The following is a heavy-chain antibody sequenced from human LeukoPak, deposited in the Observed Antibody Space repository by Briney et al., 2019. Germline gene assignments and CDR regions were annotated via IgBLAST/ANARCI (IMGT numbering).Heavy chain of an antibody. Sequence: GGSLRLSCAASGFTFSSYGMHWVRQAPGKGLEWVAVIWYDGSNKYYADSVKGRFTISRDNSKNTLYLQMNSLRAEDTAVYYCARARYYYDSTVDYWGQGTLVTVSS. V-gene: IGHV3-33*01. D-gene: IGHD3-22*01. CDR3: ARARYYYDSTVDY. J-gene: IGHJ4*02. CDR2: IWYDGSNK. CDR1: GFTFSSYG.